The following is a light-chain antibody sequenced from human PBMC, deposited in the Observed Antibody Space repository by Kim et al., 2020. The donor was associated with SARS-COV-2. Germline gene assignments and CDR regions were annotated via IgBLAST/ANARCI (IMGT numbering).Light chain of an antibody. J-gene: IGLJ2*01. Sequence: SSELTQDPAVSVALGQTVRITCQGDSLRSYYATWYQQKPGQAPIVVIYGKNNRPSGIPDRFSGSSSGDTASLTITGTQAGDEADYYCNSRGSNDNVLFGGEPLLTVL. CDR1: SLRSYY. CDR3: NSRGSNDNVL. V-gene: IGLV3-19*01. CDR2: GKN.